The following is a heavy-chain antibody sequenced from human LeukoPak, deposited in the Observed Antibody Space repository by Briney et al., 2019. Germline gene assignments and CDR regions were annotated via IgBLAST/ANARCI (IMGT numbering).Heavy chain of an antibody. CDR1: GGSISSYY. J-gene: IGHJ4*02. CDR2: MHTSGST. D-gene: IGHD6-6*01. CDR3: ARDSGSGHFDY. Sequence: PSETLSLTCTVSGGSISSYYWSWIRQPAGKGLEWIGRMHTSGSTNYNPSLKSRLTISVDKSKNQFSLKLNSVTAADTARDYCARDSGSGHFDYWDQGTLVTVSS. V-gene: IGHV4-4*07.